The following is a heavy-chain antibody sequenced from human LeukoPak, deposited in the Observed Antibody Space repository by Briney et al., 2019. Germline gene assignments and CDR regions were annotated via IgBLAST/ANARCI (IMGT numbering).Heavy chain of an antibody. CDR1: GGSISSSSYY. D-gene: IGHD6-13*01. V-gene: IGHV4-39*07. J-gene: IGHJ4*02. CDR2: IYYSGST. CDR3: ARDRGSSSWYGLPHFDY. Sequence: SETLSLTCTVSGGSISSSSYYWGWIRQPPGKGLEWIGSIYYSGSTYYNPSLKSRVTISVDTSKNQFSLRLSSVTAADTAVYYCARDRGSSSWYGLPHFDYWGQGTLVTVSS.